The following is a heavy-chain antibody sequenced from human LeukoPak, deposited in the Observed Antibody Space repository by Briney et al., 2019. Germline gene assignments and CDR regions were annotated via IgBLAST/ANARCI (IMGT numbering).Heavy chain of an antibody. CDR1: EFTFSNYW. J-gene: IGHJ4*02. D-gene: IGHD6-13*01. V-gene: IGHV3-74*01. CDR2: TNSDGSIT. CDR3: AREPAAADDSLDY. Sequence: PGGSLRLSCAASEFTFSNYWMHWVRQGPGKGLVCVSRTNSDGSITSYAHSVKGRSTISRDNARNTLYLQRTSLRAEATAVYYCAREPAAADDSLDYWGQGTLVTVSS.